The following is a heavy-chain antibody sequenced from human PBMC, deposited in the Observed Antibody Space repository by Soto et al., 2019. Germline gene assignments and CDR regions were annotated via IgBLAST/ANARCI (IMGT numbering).Heavy chain of an antibody. J-gene: IGHJ4*02. D-gene: IGHD5-12*01. Sequence: GGPLRLSCAASGFIVSRNYMSWVRQAPGKGLERVSIIYTDGSTHYADSVKGRFTISRDNFKNTLYLQMNSLRAEDTAVYYCARDHHRYSGYDYVDYWGQGTLVTVSS. CDR2: IYTDGST. CDR1: GFIVSRNY. V-gene: IGHV3-53*01. CDR3: ARDHHRYSGYDYVDY.